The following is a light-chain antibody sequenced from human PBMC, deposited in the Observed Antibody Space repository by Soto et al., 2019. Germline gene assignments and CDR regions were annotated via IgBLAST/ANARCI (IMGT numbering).Light chain of an antibody. Sequence: QSVLTQPPSVSGAPGQRVTISCTGSSANIGAAYNVDWYQQLPGTAPKLLIYGNNNRPSGVPARFSGSKSGTSASLAISRLQAEDEADYYCAAWDDSLSGQWVFGGGTKLTVL. CDR1: SANIGAAYN. V-gene: IGLV1-40*01. J-gene: IGLJ3*02. CDR3: AAWDDSLSGQWV. CDR2: GNN.